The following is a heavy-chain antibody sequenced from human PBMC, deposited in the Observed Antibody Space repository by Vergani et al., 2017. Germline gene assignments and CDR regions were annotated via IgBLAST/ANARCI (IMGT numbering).Heavy chain of an antibody. Sequence: EVQLVESGGGLVKPGGSLRLSCAASGFTFSNAWMSWVRQAPGKGLEWVGRIKSKTDGGTTDYAAPVKGRFTISRDDSKNTLYLKMNRLKTEDTAVYYCATGQAAAPHYGMDVWGQGTTVTVSS. J-gene: IGHJ6*02. CDR3: ATGQAAAPHYGMDV. D-gene: IGHD6-13*01. V-gene: IGHV3-15*01. CDR2: IKSKTDGGTT. CDR1: GFTFSNAW.